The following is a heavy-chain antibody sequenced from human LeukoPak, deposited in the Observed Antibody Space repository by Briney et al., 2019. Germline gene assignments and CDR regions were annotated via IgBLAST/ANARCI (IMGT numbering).Heavy chain of an antibody. CDR2: IGPDGNEK. Sequence: GGSLRLSCVVSGFTFSAYWMSWVRQAPGKGLEWVANIGPDGNEKNHVDSVKGRFTISRENAKNSLYLQMNSLKADETAVYFCARVLLGNAHDTMDVWGQGTTITVSS. V-gene: IGHV3-7*01. J-gene: IGHJ6*02. CDR1: GFTFSAYW. CDR3: ARVLLGNAHDTMDV. D-gene: IGHD3-16*01.